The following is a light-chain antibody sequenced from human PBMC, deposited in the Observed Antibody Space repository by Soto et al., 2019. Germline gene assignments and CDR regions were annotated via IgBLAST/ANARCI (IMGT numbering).Light chain of an antibody. CDR2: AAS. V-gene: IGKV1-39*01. CDR3: QQCYSSPRT. J-gene: IGKJ1*01. CDR1: QRISTY. Sequence: DIQMTQSPSTLSAGVGDRVTITCRASQRISTYLNWYQQKPGKAPTLLIYAASSLQSGVPSRFSGGGSGTDFTLTINTLQPEDFAPYFGQQCYSSPRTFGQGTKVEIK.